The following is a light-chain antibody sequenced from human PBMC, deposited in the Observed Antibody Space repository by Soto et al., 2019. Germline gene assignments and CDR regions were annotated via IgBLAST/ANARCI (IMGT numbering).Light chain of an antibody. CDR2: DVS. V-gene: IGLV2-14*01. Sequence: QSALTQPASVSGSPGQAITISCTGTSSDVGGYNYFSWNQQHPGKAPKLMIYDVSNRPSGVSNRFSGSKSGNTASLTISGLQAEDEADYYCSSYTSSSTLVVFGGGTKLTVL. CDR1: SSDVGGYNY. J-gene: IGLJ2*01. CDR3: SSYTSSSTLVV.